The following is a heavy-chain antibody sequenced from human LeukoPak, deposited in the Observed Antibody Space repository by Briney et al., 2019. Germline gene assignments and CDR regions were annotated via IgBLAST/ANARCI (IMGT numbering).Heavy chain of an antibody. CDR3: ARGPIPRYSSSWYFDY. CDR2: IIPMFGTA. D-gene: IGHD6-13*01. CDR1: GGTFGSYA. Sequence: SVKVSCKASGGTFGSYAITWVRQAPGQGLEWMGGIIPMFGTANYAQKFQGRVTITAGESTSTAYMELRSLRSDDTAVYYCARGPIPRYSSSWYFDYWGQGTLVTVSS. J-gene: IGHJ4*02. V-gene: IGHV1-69*13.